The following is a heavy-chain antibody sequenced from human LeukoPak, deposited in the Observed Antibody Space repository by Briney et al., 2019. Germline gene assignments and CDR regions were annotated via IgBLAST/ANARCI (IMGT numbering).Heavy chain of an antibody. Sequence: SETLSLTCAVYGGSFSGYYWSWIRQPPGEGLEWIGEINHSGSTNYNPSLKSRVTISVDTSKNQFSLKLSSVTAADTAVYYSARGRTEGKIPYVDYWGQGTLVTVSS. CDR2: INHSGST. CDR3: ARGRTEGKIPYVDY. D-gene: IGHD1-1*01. CDR1: GGSFSGYY. J-gene: IGHJ4*02. V-gene: IGHV4-34*01.